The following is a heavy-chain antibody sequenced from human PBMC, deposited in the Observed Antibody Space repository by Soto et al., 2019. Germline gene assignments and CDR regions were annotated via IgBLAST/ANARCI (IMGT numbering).Heavy chain of an antibody. CDR3: AKDLHPGTTAFLDY. J-gene: IGHJ4*02. D-gene: IGHD1-1*01. V-gene: IGHV3-23*01. CDR1: GFTFSSYA. Sequence: PGGSLRLSCAASGFTFSSYAMSWVRQAPGKGLEWVSAISGSGGSTYYADSVKGRFTISRDNSKNTLYLQMNSLRAEDTAVYYCAKDLHPGTTAFLDYWGQGTLVTVS. CDR2: ISGSGGST.